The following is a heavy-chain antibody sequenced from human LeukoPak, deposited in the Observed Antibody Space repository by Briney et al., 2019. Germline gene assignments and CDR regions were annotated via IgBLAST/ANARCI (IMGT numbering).Heavy chain of an antibody. CDR1: GYTFHNYL. Sequence: GESLKTSCKGSGYTFHNYLIAWVRQMPGKGLEWMGIIYAGDSDTRYSPSLQGQDTISADSSITTASLQWSSLQPAHTAVYYCARRVDSSFSFDFWGQGTLVTVSS. V-gene: IGHV5-51*01. CDR3: ARRVDSSFSFDF. D-gene: IGHD3-22*01. J-gene: IGHJ4*02. CDR2: IYAGDSDT.